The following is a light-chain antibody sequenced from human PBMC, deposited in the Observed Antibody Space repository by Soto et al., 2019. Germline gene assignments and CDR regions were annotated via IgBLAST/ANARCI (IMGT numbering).Light chain of an antibody. V-gene: IGKV3-15*01. J-gene: IGKJ1*01. CDR1: QTVNSN. CDR3: QQYNNWPRT. CDR2: GAS. Sequence: IVSSHSPATLSVSTGERATLSCRASQTVNSNLAWYQQKPGQAPRLLIYGASTRATGIPARFSGSGSGTEFTLTICSLQSEDFAVYYCQQYNNWPRTFCQGTKVDTK.